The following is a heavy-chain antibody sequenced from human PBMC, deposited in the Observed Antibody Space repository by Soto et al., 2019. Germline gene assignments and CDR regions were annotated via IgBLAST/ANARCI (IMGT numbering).Heavy chain of an antibody. J-gene: IGHJ5*02. V-gene: IGHV4-34*01. Sequence: SETLSLTCAVYGGSFSGYYWSWIRQPPGKGLEWIGEINHSGSTNYNPSLKSRVTISVDTSKNQFSLKLSSVTAADTAVYYCARGGALLWFGELYWFDPWGQGTLVTVS. CDR2: INHSGST. CDR1: GGSFSGYY. CDR3: ARGGALLWFGELYWFDP. D-gene: IGHD3-10*01.